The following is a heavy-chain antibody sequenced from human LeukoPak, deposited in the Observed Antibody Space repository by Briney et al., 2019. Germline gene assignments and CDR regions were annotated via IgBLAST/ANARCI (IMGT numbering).Heavy chain of an antibody. CDR3: ARARNSYAFDY. Sequence: GASVKVSCKASGYTFTSYYMHWVRQAPGQGLEWMGIINLSGGSTSYAQKFQGRVTVTRDTSTSTVYMELSSLRSEDTAVYYCARARNSYAFDYWGQGTLVTVSS. CDR1: GYTFTSYY. V-gene: IGHV1-46*01. J-gene: IGHJ4*02. D-gene: IGHD5-18*01. CDR2: INLSGGST.